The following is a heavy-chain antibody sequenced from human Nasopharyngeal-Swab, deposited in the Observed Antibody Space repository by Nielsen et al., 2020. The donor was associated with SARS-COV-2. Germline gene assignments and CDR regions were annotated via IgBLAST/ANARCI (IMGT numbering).Heavy chain of an antibody. Sequence: GGSLRLSCAASGFTFSSYSMYWVRQAPGKGLEWVSYISSSSTIYYADSVKGRFTISRDNSKNTLYLQMNSLRAEDTAAYYCAKNSGYDSFDYWGQGTLVTVSS. D-gene: IGHD5-12*01. V-gene: IGHV3-48*01. CDR1: GFTFSSYS. CDR2: ISSSSTI. J-gene: IGHJ4*02. CDR3: AKNSGYDSFDY.